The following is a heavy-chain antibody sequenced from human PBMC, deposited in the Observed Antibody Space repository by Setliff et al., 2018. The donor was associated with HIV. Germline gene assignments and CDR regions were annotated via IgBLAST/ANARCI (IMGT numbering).Heavy chain of an antibody. V-gene: IGHV4-4*08. Sequence: PSETLSLTCTVSGDSIITYYWTWSRQPPGKGLEWIGYSHHSGSSDYTPALRSRVTMSVGTSKNQFSLKLTSVTAADTAVYYCAREHDYSNNRRLDSWGQGILVTVSS. D-gene: IGHD4-4*01. J-gene: IGHJ4*02. CDR2: SHHSGSS. CDR3: AREHDYSNNRRLDS. CDR1: GDSIITYY.